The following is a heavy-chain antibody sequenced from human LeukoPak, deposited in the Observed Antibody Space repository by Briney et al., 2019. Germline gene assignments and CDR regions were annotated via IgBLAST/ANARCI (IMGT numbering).Heavy chain of an antibody. CDR2: INSDGSST. V-gene: IGHV3-74*01. CDR3: AREGAIPLDAFDI. Sequence: GGSLRLSCAASGFTFSSYWMHWVRQAPGKGLVWVSRINSDGSSTSYADSVKGRFTISRDNAKNTLYLQMNSLRAEDTAVYYCAREGAIPLDAFDIWDQGTMVTVSS. CDR1: GFTFSSYW. J-gene: IGHJ3*02. D-gene: IGHD2-21*01.